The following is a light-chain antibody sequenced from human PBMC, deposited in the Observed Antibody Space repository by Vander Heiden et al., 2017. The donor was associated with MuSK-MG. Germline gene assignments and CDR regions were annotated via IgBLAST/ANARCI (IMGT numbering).Light chain of an antibody. J-gene: IGKJ1*01. Sequence: IVLTQSPGTLSLSPGERATLSCRASQSVSSSHLAWYQQKPGQAPRLLIYGASSRATGIPDRFSGSGSGTDFTLTISRLEPEDFALYYCQQYAGSPWTFGQGTKVEIK. V-gene: IGKV3-20*01. CDR3: QQYAGSPWT. CDR1: QSVSSSH. CDR2: GAS.